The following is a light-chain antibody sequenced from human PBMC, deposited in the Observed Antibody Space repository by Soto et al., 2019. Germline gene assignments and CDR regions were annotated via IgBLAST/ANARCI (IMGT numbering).Light chain of an antibody. J-gene: IGLJ1*01. CDR1: SADIGSHDY. V-gene: IGLV2-14*01. CDR3: SSYTDSTNYV. Sequence: QSALTQPASVSGSPGQSITISCTGSSADIGSHDYVSWYQQHPGKAPKLMIYQVTNRPSGVSNRFSGSKSGNTASLTISGLQAEDEADYYCSSYTDSTNYVFGTGTKVTVL. CDR2: QVT.